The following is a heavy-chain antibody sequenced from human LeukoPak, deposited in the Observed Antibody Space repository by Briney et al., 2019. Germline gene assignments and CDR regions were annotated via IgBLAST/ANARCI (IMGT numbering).Heavy chain of an antibody. CDR2: IYNSGST. CDR3: ARRGPERRSLWFDP. CDR1: GYPISSGYF. J-gene: IGHJ5*02. V-gene: IGHV4-38-2*02. D-gene: IGHD1-1*01. Sequence: SETLSLTCTVSGYPISSGYFWGWIRQPPGKGLEWIGTIYNSGSTYYNASLESRVTISVDTSKNQFSLKLSSVTAADTAVYYCARRGPERRSLWFDPWGQGTLVTVSS.